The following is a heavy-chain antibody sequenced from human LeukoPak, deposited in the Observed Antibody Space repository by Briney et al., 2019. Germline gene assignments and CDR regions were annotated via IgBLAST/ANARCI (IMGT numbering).Heavy chain of an antibody. CDR3: ARDKRSSGWSGYYYYYYMDV. J-gene: IGHJ6*03. D-gene: IGHD6-19*01. CDR1: GYTFTSYY. V-gene: IGHV1-46*01. CDR2: INPSGGST. Sequence: GASVKVSCKASGYTFTSYYMHWVRQAPGQGLEWMGIINPSGGSTSYAQKFQGRVTMTRDMSTSTVYMELSSLRSEDTAVYYCARDKRSSGWSGYYYYYYMDVWGKGTTVTVSS.